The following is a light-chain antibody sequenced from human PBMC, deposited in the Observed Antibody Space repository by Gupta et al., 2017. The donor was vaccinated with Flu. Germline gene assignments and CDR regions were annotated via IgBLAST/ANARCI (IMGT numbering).Light chain of an antibody. CDR1: QDISKN. J-gene: IGKJ3*01. CDR3: QQYDHLPFT. CDR2: DAS. V-gene: IGKV1-33*01. Sequence: DVQMNQSPSALPASVGDRVTITCQTNQDISKNLNWYQQKPGKAPKLLICDASNLETGVPSRFSGGGSGRDFTFTISGLQPDDIATYYCQQYDHLPFTFGPGTKVNLK.